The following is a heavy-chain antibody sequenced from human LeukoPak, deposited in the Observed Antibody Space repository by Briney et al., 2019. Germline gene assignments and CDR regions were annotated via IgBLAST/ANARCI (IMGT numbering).Heavy chain of an antibody. CDR3: AKDHVITMIVVVIPVYFDY. V-gene: IGHV3-23*01. Sequence: GGSLRLSSAASGFTFSSYAMSSVRQAPGKGLEWVSAISGSGGSTCYADSVKGRFTISRDNTKNTLYLQMNSLRAEDTAVYYCAKDHVITMIVVVIPVYFDYWGQGTLVTVSS. J-gene: IGHJ4*02. D-gene: IGHD3-22*01. CDR2: ISGSGGST. CDR1: GFTFSSYA.